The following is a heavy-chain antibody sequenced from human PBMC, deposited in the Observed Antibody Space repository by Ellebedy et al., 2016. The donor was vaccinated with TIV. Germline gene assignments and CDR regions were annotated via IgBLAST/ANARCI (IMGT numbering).Heavy chain of an antibody. CDR1: GITFSSFW. J-gene: IGHJ4*02. D-gene: IGHD3-3*01. CDR3: ATTQNEWPFGK. Sequence: PGGSLRLSCAASGITFSSFWMSWVRQATGKGLEWVANIRPDGSRTFSVDSMKGRFTISRDNAKNSVFLQMDNLRVEDTAVYYCATTQNEWPFGKWGQGTLVTVPS. CDR2: IRPDGSRT. V-gene: IGHV3-7*01.